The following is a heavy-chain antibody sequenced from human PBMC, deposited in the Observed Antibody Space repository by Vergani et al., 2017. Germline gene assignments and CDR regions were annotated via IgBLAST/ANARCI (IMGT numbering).Heavy chain of an antibody. Sequence: QVQLQQWGAGLLKPSETLSLTCAVYGGSFSGYYWSWIRQPPGKGLEWIGEINHSGSTNYNPSLKSRVTISVDTSKNQFSLKLSSVTAADTAVYYCARVDRGIYYGMDVWGQGTTVTVSS. V-gene: IGHV4-34*01. J-gene: IGHJ6*02. CDR3: ARVDRGIYYGMDV. D-gene: IGHD2-15*01. CDR1: GGSFSGYY. CDR2: INHSGST.